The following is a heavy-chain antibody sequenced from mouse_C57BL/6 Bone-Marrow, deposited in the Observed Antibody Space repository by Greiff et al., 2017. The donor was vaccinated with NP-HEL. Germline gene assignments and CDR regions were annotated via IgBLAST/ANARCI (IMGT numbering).Heavy chain of an antibody. CDR3: ASGIYYDYDEDY. D-gene: IGHD2-4*01. CDR2: INPNNGGT. Sequence: EVQLHQSGPELVKPGASVKISCKASGYTFTDYYMNWVKQSHGKSLEWIGDINPNNGGTSYNQKFKGKATLTVDKSSSTAYMELRSLTSEDSAVYYCASGIYYDYDEDYWGQGTTLTVSS. CDR1: GYTFTDYY. V-gene: IGHV1-26*01. J-gene: IGHJ2*01.